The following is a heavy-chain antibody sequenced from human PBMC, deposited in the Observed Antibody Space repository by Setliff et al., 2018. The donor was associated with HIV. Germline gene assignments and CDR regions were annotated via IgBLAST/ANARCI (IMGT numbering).Heavy chain of an antibody. D-gene: IGHD3-9*01. CDR3: VRGQRGVVILTTYDALDV. CDR1: GGSFSGYY. J-gene: IGHJ3*01. Sequence: LSLTCAVYGGSFSGYYWTWIRQSPGRGLEWIGDINHSGRVNDNPSLKSRVTISADTSKNQFSLKLKSVTAADTAVYYCVRGQRGVVILTTYDALDVWAQGTLVT. CDR2: INHSGRV. V-gene: IGHV4-34*01.